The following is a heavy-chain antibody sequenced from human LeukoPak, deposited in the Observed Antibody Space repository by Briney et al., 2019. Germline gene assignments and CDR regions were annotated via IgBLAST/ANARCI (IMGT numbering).Heavy chain of an antibody. CDR1: GYTFTGYY. Sequence: SVKVSYKAAGYTFTGYYMFWVRQAPGQGLEWTVRIKPKSGGTNYAQKFQGRVTMTRDTSISTAYMELSRLRSDDTAVYYCARGYCSGGSCYSVENWFDPWGQGTLVTVSS. CDR2: IKPKSGGT. J-gene: IGHJ5*02. D-gene: IGHD2-15*01. V-gene: IGHV1-2*06. CDR3: ARGYCSGGSCYSVENWFDP.